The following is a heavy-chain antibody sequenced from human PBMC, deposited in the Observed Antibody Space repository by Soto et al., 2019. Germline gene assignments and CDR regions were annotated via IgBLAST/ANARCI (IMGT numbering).Heavy chain of an antibody. CDR3: ECSSIPGEDY. D-gene: IGHD2-2*01. V-gene: IGHV4-39*01. CDR2: IYYSGST. J-gene: IGHJ4*02. Sequence: SETLSLTCTVSGGSISSSSYYWGWIRQPPGKGLEWIGSIYYSGSTYYNPSLKSRVTISVDTSKNQFSLKLSSVTAADTAVYYCECSSIPGEDYWGQGTLVTVSS. CDR1: GGSISSSSYY.